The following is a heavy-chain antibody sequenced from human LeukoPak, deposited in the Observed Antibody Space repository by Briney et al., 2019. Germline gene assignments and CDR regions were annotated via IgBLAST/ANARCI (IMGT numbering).Heavy chain of an antibody. J-gene: IGHJ6*03. CDR2: INPSGGTT. Sequence: GASVKVSCKASGYTFTSYYIHWVRQAPGQGLEWMGLINPSGGTTSYAQKFQGRVTMTRDMSTSTVYMELSSLRSEDTAVYYCARDRIVAFYYYYYMDVWGKGTTVTISS. CDR1: GYTFTSYY. CDR3: ARDRIVAFYYYYYMDV. V-gene: IGHV1-46*01. D-gene: IGHD2-15*01.